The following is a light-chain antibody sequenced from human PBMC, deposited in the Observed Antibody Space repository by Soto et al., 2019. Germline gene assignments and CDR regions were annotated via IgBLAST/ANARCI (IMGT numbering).Light chain of an antibody. V-gene: IGLV2-14*01. Sequence: QSVLTQPASVSGSPGQSITISCTGTSSDVGGYNYVSWYQQHPGKAPKLMIYDVSNRPSGVSNRFSGSKSGNTASLTISGLQDEDEADYYCSSYTSSSTLEVFGGGTQLTVL. J-gene: IGLJ3*02. CDR3: SSYTSSSTLEV. CDR1: SSDVGGYNY. CDR2: DVS.